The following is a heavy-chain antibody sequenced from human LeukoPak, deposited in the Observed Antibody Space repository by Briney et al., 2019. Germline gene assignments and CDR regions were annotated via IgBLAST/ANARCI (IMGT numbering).Heavy chain of an antibody. CDR3: ARDRYGLPGLYNWFDP. CDR1: GYTFTSYG. Sequence: ASVKVSCKASGYTFTSYGISWVRQAPGQGLEWMGGIIPIFGTANYAQKFQGRVTITTDESTSTAYMELSSLRSEDTAVYYCARDRYGLPGLYNWFDPWGQGTLVTASS. J-gene: IGHJ5*02. D-gene: IGHD1-1*01. CDR2: IIPIFGTA. V-gene: IGHV1-69*05.